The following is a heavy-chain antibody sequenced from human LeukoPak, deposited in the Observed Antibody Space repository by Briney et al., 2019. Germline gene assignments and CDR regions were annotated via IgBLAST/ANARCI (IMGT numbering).Heavy chain of an antibody. D-gene: IGHD4-17*01. V-gene: IGHV3-23*01. J-gene: IGHJ3*01. CDR2: IKGSGSYT. CDR1: GFTFSNYA. Sequence: GGSLRLSCAGSGFTFSNYAMIWVRQAPGKGLEWVSAIKGSGSYTKYADSVTGRFTISRDNSKNMLYLQMNSLTADDTAIYYCAKDPNGDYIGAFDFGGQGTMVTVSS. CDR3: AKDPNGDYIGAFDF.